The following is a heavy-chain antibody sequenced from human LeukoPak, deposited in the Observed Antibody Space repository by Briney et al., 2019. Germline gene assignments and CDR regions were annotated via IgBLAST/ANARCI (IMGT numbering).Heavy chain of an antibody. CDR2: IIPILGIA. D-gene: IGHD1-14*01. Sequence: AASVKVSCKASGYTFTSYGISWVRQAPGQGLEWMGRIIPILGIANYAQKFQGRVTITADKSTSTAYMELSSLRSEDTAVYYCARDTRTAQWDYWGQGTLVTVSS. J-gene: IGHJ4*02. CDR3: ARDTRTAQWDY. V-gene: IGHV1-69*04. CDR1: GYTFTSYG.